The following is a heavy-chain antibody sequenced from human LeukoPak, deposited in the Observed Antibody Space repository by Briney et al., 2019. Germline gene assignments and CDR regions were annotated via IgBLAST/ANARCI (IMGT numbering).Heavy chain of an antibody. CDR3: AKSPYSSGWYLFDY. D-gene: IGHD6-19*01. CDR1: GFTFSSYA. CDR2: ISAAGVST. V-gene: IGHV3-23*01. J-gene: IGHJ4*02. Sequence: PGGSLRLSCAASGFTFSSYAMSWVRQAPGKGLQWVSTISAAGVSTYYADSVKGRFTISRDNSKNTLYLQMNSLRAEDTAVYYCAKSPYSSGWYLFDYWGQGTLVTVSS.